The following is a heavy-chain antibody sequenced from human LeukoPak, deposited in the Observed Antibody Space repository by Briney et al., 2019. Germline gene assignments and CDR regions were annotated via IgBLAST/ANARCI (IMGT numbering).Heavy chain of an antibody. J-gene: IGHJ5*02. V-gene: IGHV1-2*02. Sequence: GASVKVSCKASGYTFIGYYMHWVRQAPGQGPEWMGWINPNSGGTNYVQKFQGRVTMTRDTSISTAYMEVSRLRSDDTAVYYCARLAAGTRVVLDTWGQGTLVTVSS. CDR1: GYTFIGYY. CDR2: INPNSGGT. CDR3: ARLAAGTRVVLDT. D-gene: IGHD6-13*01.